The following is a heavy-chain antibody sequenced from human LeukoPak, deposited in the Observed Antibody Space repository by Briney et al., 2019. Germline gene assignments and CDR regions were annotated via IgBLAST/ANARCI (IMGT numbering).Heavy chain of an antibody. CDR2: ISSSSSYI. CDR1: GFTFSDAW. V-gene: IGHV3-21*01. Sequence: GGSLRLSCAASGFTFSDAWMSWVRQAPGKGLEWVSSISSSSSYIYYAESVKGRFTISRDNAKNSLYLQMSSLRAEDTAVYYCARGRGSGGSSLHVPFDYWGPGTLVTVSS. D-gene: IGHD2-15*01. CDR3: ARGRGSGGSSLHVPFDY. J-gene: IGHJ4*02.